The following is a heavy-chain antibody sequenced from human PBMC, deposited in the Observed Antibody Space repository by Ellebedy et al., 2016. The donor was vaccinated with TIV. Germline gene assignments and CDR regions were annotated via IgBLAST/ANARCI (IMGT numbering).Heavy chain of an antibody. J-gene: IGHJ5*02. CDR3: ARAIGVADCS. V-gene: IGHV3-48*02. Sequence: PGGSLRLSCTASGFTFSSFSMNWVRQAPGKGLEWLSYIGTTTGSISYADSAKGRFTISRDNAKNSLYLQMNSLRDEDTAVYYCARAIGVADCSWGQGTLVTVSS. CDR2: IGTTTGSI. D-gene: IGHD2-21*02. CDR1: GFTFSSFS.